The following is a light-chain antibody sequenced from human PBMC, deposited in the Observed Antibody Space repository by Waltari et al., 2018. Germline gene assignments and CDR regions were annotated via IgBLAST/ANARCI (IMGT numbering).Light chain of an antibody. CDR1: HDISNY. J-gene: IGKJ2*01. CDR3: QQFDNLVYT. V-gene: IGKV1-33*01. Sequence: DIQMPQSPSSLSASVGDSVTITCQASHDISNYLNWYQQKPGKAPKLLIYDASNLETGVPSRFSGSGSGTDFSFTISSLQPEDIATYYCQQFDNLVYTFGQGTKLEIK. CDR2: DAS.